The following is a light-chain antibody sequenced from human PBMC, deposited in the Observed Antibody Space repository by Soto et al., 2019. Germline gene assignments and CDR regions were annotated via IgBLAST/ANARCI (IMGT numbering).Light chain of an antibody. V-gene: IGKV3-20*01. Sequence: EIVLTQSPGTLSLSPGERATLSCRASQSISSSYLAWYQQKLGQAPRLLIYGASSRATGIPDRFSGSGSGTDFTLTISRLEPEDFAVYYCQQYGNSPPYTFGQGTKLEIK. J-gene: IGKJ2*01. CDR1: QSISSSY. CDR3: QQYGNSPPYT. CDR2: GAS.